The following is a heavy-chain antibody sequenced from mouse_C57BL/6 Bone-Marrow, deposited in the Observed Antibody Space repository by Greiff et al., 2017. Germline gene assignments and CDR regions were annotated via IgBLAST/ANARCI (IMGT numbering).Heavy chain of an antibody. CDR1: GFTFSSYG. Sequence: EVMLVESGGDLVKPGGSLKLSCAASGFTFSSYGMSWVRQTPDKRLEWVATISSGGSYTYYPDSVKGRFTISRDNAKNTLYLQMSSLKSKDTAMYYCARRSIAMDYWGQGTSVTVSS. CDR3: ARRSIAMDY. V-gene: IGHV5-6*02. J-gene: IGHJ4*01. CDR2: ISSGGSYT.